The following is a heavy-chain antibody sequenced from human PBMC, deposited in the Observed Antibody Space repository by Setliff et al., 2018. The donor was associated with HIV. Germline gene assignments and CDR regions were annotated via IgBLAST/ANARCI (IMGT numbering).Heavy chain of an antibody. Sequence: LSLTCTVSGGSISSYYWSWIRQPPGKGLEWIGYIYYSGSTNYNPSLKSRVTISVDTSKNQFSLKLSSVTAADTAAYYCARDQTDGGNGEWRVRPRDYWYFDLWGRGTLVTVSS. D-gene: IGHD2-15*01. J-gene: IGHJ2*01. CDR3: ARDQTDGGNGEWRVRPRDYWYFDL. CDR2: IYYSGST. CDR1: GGSISSYY. V-gene: IGHV4-59*01.